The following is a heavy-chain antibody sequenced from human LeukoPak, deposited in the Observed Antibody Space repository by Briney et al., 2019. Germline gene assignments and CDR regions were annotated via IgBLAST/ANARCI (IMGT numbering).Heavy chain of an antibody. J-gene: IGHJ5*02. D-gene: IGHD3-3*01. CDR2: IKQDGSEK. V-gene: IGHV3-7*01. Sequence: GGSLRLSCAASGFTFSSYWMSWVRQAPGKGLEWVANIKQDGSEKYYVDSVKGRFTISRDNAKNSLYLQMNSLRADDTAVYYCARGSRGSGYYTAWFDPWGQGTLVTVSS. CDR3: ARGSRGSGYYTAWFDP. CDR1: GFTFSSYW.